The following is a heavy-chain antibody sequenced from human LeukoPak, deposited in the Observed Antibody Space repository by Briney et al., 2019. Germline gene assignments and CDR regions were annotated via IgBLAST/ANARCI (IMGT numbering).Heavy chain of an antibody. CDR2: INHSGST. CDR1: GGSISSYY. Sequence: LVKPSETLSLTCTVSGGSISSYYWSWIRQPPGKGLEWIGEINHSGSTNYNPSLKSRVTISVDTSKNQFSLKLSSVTAADTAVYYCARESGGWGLWYYYYGMDVWGQGTTVTVSS. D-gene: IGHD6-19*01. J-gene: IGHJ6*02. V-gene: IGHV4-34*01. CDR3: ARESGGWGLWYYYYGMDV.